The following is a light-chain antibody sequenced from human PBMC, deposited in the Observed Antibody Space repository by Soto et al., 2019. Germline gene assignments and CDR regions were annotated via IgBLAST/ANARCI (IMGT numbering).Light chain of an antibody. V-gene: IGLV2-14*02. CDR1: SSDVGSCNL. Sequence: QSVLTQPASVSGSPGQSITISCTGTSSDVGSCNLVSWYRQHPGKAPKVMIYEGSKRPSGVSNRFSGSKSSNRASLTISGLQAEDEADYYCSSYTSSSTLFGTGTKLTVL. J-gene: IGLJ1*01. CDR3: SSYTSSSTL. CDR2: EGS.